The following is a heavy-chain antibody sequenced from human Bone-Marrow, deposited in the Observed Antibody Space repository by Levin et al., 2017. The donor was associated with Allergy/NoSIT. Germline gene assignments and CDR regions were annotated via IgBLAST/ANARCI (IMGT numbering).Heavy chain of an antibody. V-gene: IGHV3-30*03. Sequence: LSLTCAASGFTFSSYGMHWVRQAPGKGLEWVAFISYDETKTYYEDSVKGRFTISRDNSKNTLYLQMTSLRTDDTAVYYCSRPWVTLGTSDAFDIWGQGTMVSVSS. D-gene: IGHD2-21*02. CDR1: GFTFSSYG. CDR3: SRPWVTLGTSDAFDI. CDR2: ISYDETKT. J-gene: IGHJ3*02.